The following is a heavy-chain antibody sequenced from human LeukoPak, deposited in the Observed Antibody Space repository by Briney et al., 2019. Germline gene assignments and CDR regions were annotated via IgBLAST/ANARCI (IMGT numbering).Heavy chain of an antibody. CDR2: VSGSGGTT. CDR3: AKEEGSGTYYLYYFDY. J-gene: IGHJ4*02. D-gene: IGHD3-10*01. V-gene: IGHV3-23*01. Sequence: GGSLRLSCAASGFTFINYAMSWVRQAPGKGLEWVSSVSGSGGTTYYADSVKGRFTISRDRSKKTLYLQMNSLRAEDTAVYYCAKEEGSGTYYLYYFDYWGQGTLVTVSS. CDR1: GFTFINYA.